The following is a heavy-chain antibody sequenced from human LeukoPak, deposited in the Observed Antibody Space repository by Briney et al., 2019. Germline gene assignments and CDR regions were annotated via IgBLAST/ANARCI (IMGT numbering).Heavy chain of an antibody. CDR2: INHSGST. CDR1: GGSFSGYY. D-gene: IGHD4-23*01. Sequence: SETLSLTCAVYGGSFSGYYWSWIRQPPGKGLEWIGEINHSGSTNYNPSLKSRVTISVDTSKNQFSLKLSSVTAADTAVYYCARGVTRVVDYWGQGTLVTVSS. V-gene: IGHV4-34*01. CDR3: ARGVTRVVDY. J-gene: IGHJ4*02.